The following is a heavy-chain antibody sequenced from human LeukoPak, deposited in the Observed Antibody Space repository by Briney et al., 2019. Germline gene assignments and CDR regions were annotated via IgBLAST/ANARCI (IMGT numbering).Heavy chain of an antibody. CDR3: AKNLGAAYYYYGTDV. D-gene: IGHD1-26*01. CDR2: IIPIFGTA. Sequence: GASVKVSCKASGGTFSSYAISWVRQAPGQGLEWMGGIIPIFGTANYAQKFQGRVTITADESTSTAYMELSSLRSEDTAVYYCAKNLGAAYYYYGTDVWGQGTTDTVSS. V-gene: IGHV1-69*13. J-gene: IGHJ6*02. CDR1: GGTFSSYA.